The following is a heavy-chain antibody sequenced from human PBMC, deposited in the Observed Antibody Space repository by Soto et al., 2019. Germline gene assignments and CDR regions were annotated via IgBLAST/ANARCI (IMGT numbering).Heavy chain of an antibody. D-gene: IGHD3-3*01. Sequence: GASVKVSCKASVGTFSSYAISWVRQAPGQGLEWMGGIIPIFGTANYAQKFQGRVTITADESTSTAYMELSSLRSEDTAVYYCARDRDDFWSGYWFDPWGQGTLVTVSS. CDR1: VGTFSSYA. V-gene: IGHV1-69*13. J-gene: IGHJ5*02. CDR2: IIPIFGTA. CDR3: ARDRDDFWSGYWFDP.